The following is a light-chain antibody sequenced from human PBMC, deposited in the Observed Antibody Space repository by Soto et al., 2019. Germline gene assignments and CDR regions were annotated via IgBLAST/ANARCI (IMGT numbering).Light chain of an antibody. Sequence: DIVMTQSPDSLAVSLGERATINCKSSQSVLYSSNNKNYLAWYQQKPGQPPKLLIYWASTRESGVPDRFSDSGSETDFTLTISSLQAEDVAVYYCQQYYNKVTFGQGTRLEIK. CDR1: QSVLYSSNNKNY. CDR2: WAS. J-gene: IGKJ5*01. V-gene: IGKV4-1*01. CDR3: QQYYNKVT.